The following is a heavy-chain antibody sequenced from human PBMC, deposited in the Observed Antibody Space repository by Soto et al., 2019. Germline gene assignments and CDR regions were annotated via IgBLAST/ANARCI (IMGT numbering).Heavy chain of an antibody. J-gene: IGHJ4*02. D-gene: IGHD2-8*01. V-gene: IGHV1-18*04. CDR2: ISAYNGNT. CDR1: GYTFTSYG. Sequence: XSVKVSCKASGYTFTSYGISWVRQAPGQGLEWMGWISAYNGNTNYAQKLQGRVTMTTDTSTSTAYMELRSLRSDDTAVYYCARDRNIVLMVYATRGAYFDYWGQGSLVTVSS. CDR3: ARDRNIVLMVYATRGAYFDY.